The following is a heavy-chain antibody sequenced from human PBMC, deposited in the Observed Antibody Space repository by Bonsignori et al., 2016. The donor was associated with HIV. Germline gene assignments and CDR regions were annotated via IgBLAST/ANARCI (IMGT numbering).Heavy chain of an antibody. D-gene: IGHD3-16*01. CDR2: IDYSGSA. J-gene: IGHJ4*02. V-gene: IGHV4-59*01. CDR3: VREGEKQRFDY. Sequence: WIRQPPGKGLEWIGYIDYSGSASYNPSLEGRVTISIDTPKNQFSLKLSSVSAADTAVYYCVREGEKQRFDYWGQGTLVTVSS.